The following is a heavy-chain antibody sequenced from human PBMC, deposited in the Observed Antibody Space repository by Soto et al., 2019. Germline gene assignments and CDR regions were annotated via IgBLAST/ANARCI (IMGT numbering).Heavy chain of an antibody. D-gene: IGHD1-26*01. CDR3: ARDRGSGSYYSYYYYGMDV. CDR2: ISAYNGNA. Sequence: QVQLVQSGAEVKKPGASVKVSCKASGYTFTSYGISWVRQAPGQGLEWMGWISAYNGNANYAQKLQGRVTMTTDTPTSTAYMELRSLRSDDTAVYYCARDRGSGSYYSYYYYGMDVWGQGTTVTVSS. V-gene: IGHV1-18*01. CDR1: GYTFTSYG. J-gene: IGHJ6*02.